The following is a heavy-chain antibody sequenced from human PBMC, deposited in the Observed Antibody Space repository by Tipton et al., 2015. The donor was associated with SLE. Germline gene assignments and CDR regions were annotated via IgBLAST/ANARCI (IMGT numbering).Heavy chain of an antibody. Sequence: TLSLTCAVSGFSISSDGYSWSWIRQPPGKGLEWIGYIYHSGTTYYSPSLKSRVTISGDTSKNQFSLRLTSVTAADTAVYYCARTPIMITFGGWHANYFDYWGQGALVTVSA. CDR2: IYHSGTT. D-gene: IGHD3-16*01. J-gene: IGHJ4*02. CDR1: GFSISSDGYS. V-gene: IGHV4-30-2*01. CDR3: ARTPIMITFGGWHANYFDY.